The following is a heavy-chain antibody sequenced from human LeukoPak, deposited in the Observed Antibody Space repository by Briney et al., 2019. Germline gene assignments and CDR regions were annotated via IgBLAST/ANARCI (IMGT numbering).Heavy chain of an antibody. Sequence: PGGSLRLSCAGSRFTFSAYALNWVRQAPGKGLEWVSGISGSGSDTYYADSVKGRITISRDNSKYTLYLHMNNLRAEDTAVYFCAKASTLWFGENYSYNMDAWGRGTPVTVSS. CDR3: AKASTLWFGENYSYNMDA. CDR2: ISGSGSDT. V-gene: IGHV3-23*01. D-gene: IGHD3-10*01. J-gene: IGHJ6*03. CDR1: RFTFSAYA.